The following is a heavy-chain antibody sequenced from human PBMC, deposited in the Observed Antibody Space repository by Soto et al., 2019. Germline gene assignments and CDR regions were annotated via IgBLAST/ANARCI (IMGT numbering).Heavy chain of an antibody. D-gene: IGHD3-10*01. Sequence: ESGGGVVQPGRSLRLSCAASGFTFSSYAMHWVRQAPGKGLEWVAVISYDGSNKYYADSVKGRFTISRDNSKNTLYLQMNSLRAEDTAVYYCAREWYYGSGSYYGNYYGMDVWGQGTTVTVSS. CDR2: ISYDGSNK. CDR3: AREWYYGSGSYYGNYYGMDV. J-gene: IGHJ6*02. V-gene: IGHV3-30-3*01. CDR1: GFTFSSYA.